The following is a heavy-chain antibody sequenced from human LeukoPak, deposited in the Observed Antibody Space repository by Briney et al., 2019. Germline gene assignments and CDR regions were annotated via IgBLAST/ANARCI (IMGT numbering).Heavy chain of an antibody. V-gene: IGHV4-59*01. CDR1: GGSLSSYY. Sequence: SETLSLTCTVSGGSLSSYYWSWIRQPPGKGLEGIGYIYYSGSTNYNPSLKSRVTISVDTSKNQFSLKLSSVTAADTAVYYCARVREVLQGQYYFDYWGQGTLVTVSS. CDR3: ARVREVLQGQYYFDY. D-gene: IGHD1-1*01. J-gene: IGHJ4*02. CDR2: IYYSGST.